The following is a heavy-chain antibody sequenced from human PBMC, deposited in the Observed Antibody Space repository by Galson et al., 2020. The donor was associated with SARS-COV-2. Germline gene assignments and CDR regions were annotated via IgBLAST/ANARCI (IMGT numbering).Heavy chain of an antibody. CDR3: AADRGELGGYYYCFYGMDI. CDR2: IVVGSGNT. V-gene: IGHV1-58*02. CDR1: GYTFTSSA. J-gene: IGHJ6*02. Sequence: SVKVSCKASGYTFTSSAMQWVRQARGQRLEWIGWIVVGSGNTNYAQKFQERVTITRDMSTSTAYMELSSLRSEDTAVYYCAADRGELGGYYYCFYGMDIWIQGTTVTVSS. D-gene: IGHD3-16*01.